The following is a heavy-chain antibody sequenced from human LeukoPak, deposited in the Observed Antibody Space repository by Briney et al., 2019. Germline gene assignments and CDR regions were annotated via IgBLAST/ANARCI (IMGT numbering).Heavy chain of an antibody. V-gene: IGHV3-33*06. CDR1: GFIFTDYG. J-gene: IGHJ4*02. D-gene: IGHD4-11*01. Sequence: PGGSLRLSCAASGFIFTDYGMHWVRQAPGKGLEWVAVIWSDGTNRYYSDSVKGRFAIFRDDSNDMVYLQMNRLRAEDTAVYYCAKDIQRGFDYTNSLDYWGQGTLVTVSS. CDR2: IWSDGTNR. CDR3: AKDIQRGFDYTNSLDY.